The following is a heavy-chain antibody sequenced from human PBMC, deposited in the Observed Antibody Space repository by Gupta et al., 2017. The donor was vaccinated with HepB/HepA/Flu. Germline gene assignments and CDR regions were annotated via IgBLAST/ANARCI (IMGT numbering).Heavy chain of an antibody. CDR1: GFNFGDYA. V-gene: IGHV3-49*05. CDR3: ARGPVELVAVNYFDK. CDR2: TRRKAFGGTT. D-gene: IGHD2-15*01. Sequence: EVQLVESGGGLGKPGRSLRLSCTGSGFNFGDYALTWFRRPPGKGLEGVGFTRRKAFGGTTEYDASVKGRFTISRDDSESTAYLQMNSLKIEDTAMYYCARGPVELVAVNYFDKWGQGTLVTVSS. J-gene: IGHJ4*02.